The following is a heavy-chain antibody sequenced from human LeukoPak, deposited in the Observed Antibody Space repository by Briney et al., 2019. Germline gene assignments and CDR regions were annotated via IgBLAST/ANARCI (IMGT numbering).Heavy chain of an antibody. Sequence: SETLSLTCTVSGGSISSHYWSWIRQPPGKGLEWIGYIYYSGSTNYNPSLKSRVTISVDTSKNQFSLKLSSVTAADTAVYYCARDLNGYCSSTSCRQSYYYYMDVWGKGTTVTVSS. CDR3: ARDLNGYCSSTSCRQSYYYYMDV. V-gene: IGHV4-59*11. D-gene: IGHD2-2*03. J-gene: IGHJ6*03. CDR1: GGSISSHY. CDR2: IYYSGST.